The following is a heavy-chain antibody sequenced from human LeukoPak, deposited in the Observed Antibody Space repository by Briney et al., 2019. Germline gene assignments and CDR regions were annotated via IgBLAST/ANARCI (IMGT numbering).Heavy chain of an antibody. CDR2: IYHSGST. D-gene: IGHD2-2*01. Sequence: SETLSLTCTVSGYSISSGYYWGWVRQPPGKGLEWIGSIYHSGSTYYNPSLKSRVTISVDTSKNQFSLKLSSVTAADTAVYYCARDTIVVVPAAPVPAVFWFDPWGQGTLVTVSS. J-gene: IGHJ5*02. CDR1: GYSISSGYY. V-gene: IGHV4-38-2*02. CDR3: ARDTIVVVPAAPVPAVFWFDP.